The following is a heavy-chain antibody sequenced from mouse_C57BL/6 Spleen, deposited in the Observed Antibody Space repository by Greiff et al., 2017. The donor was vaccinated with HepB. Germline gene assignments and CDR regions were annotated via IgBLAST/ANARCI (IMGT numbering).Heavy chain of an antibody. CDR3: ATLGDGYFDV. Sequence: EVKLVESEGGLVQPGSSMKLSCTASGFTFSDYYMAWVRQVPEKGLEWVANINYDGSTTYYLDSLKSRFIISRDNAKNILYLQMSSLKSEDTATYYCATLGDGYFDVWGSGTTGTVSS. CDR2: INYDGSTT. J-gene: IGHJ1*01. CDR1: GFTFSDYY. D-gene: IGHD4-1*01. V-gene: IGHV5-16*01.